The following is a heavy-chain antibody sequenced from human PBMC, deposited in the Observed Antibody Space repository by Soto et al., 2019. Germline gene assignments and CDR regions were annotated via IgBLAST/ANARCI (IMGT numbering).Heavy chain of an antibody. CDR3: ARDAGYSSGWQHYYYYGMDV. CDR1: GGTFSSYA. CDR2: IIPIFGTA. Sequence: QVQLVQSGAEVKKPGSSVKVSCKASGGTFSSYAISWVRQAPGQGLEWMGGIIPIFGTANYAQKFQGRVTITADESTSTAYLELSSLRSEDTAVYYCARDAGYSSGWQHYYYYGMDVWGQGTTVTVSS. V-gene: IGHV1-69*01. J-gene: IGHJ6*02. D-gene: IGHD6-19*01.